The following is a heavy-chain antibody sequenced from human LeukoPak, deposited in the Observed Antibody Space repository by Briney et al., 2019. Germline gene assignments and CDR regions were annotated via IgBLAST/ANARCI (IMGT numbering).Heavy chain of an antibody. V-gene: IGHV4-39*01. J-gene: IGHJ4*02. CDR2: IYYSGNT. CDR1: GGSINSGSYY. D-gene: IGHD3-9*01. Sequence: KPSETLSLTCTVSGGSINSGSYYWGWVRQPPEKGLEWIGTIYYSGNTDYNSSLKSRVTIAVDTSKNQFSLKRTYVTAADTAVYYCAGLSSYDILTGYYSPYYFHYWGQGTLVTVSS. CDR3: AGLSSYDILTGYYSPYYFHY.